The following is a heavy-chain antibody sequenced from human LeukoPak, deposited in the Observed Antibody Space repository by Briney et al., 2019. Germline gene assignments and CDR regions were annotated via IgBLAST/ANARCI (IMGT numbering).Heavy chain of an antibody. CDR3: ARDGVAGQYNWFDP. V-gene: IGHV3-33*01. CDR2: IWYDGSNK. J-gene: IGHJ5*02. CDR1: GFTFSSYG. Sequence: GGSLRLSCAASGFTFSSYGMHWVRQAPGKGLEWVAVIWYDGSNKYYADSVKGRFTISRDNSKNTLYLQMNSLRAEDTAVYYCARDGVAGQYNWFDPWGQGTLVTVSS. D-gene: IGHD3-10*01.